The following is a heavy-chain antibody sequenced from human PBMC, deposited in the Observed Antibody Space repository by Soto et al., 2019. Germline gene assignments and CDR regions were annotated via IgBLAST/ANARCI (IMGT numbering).Heavy chain of an antibody. D-gene: IGHD3-10*01. CDR2: ISSSSSAI. V-gene: IGHV3-48*02. J-gene: IGHJ4*02. CDR3: ARAGYYGSGILL. CDR1: GFTFNSYS. Sequence: EVQLVESGGGLVQPGGSLRLSCAASGFTFNSYSMNWVRQAPGKGLEWVSYISSSSSAIYYADSVKGRFTISRDNAKNSLYLQMNSLRDEDTAVYYCARAGYYGSGILLWGQGTLVTVSS.